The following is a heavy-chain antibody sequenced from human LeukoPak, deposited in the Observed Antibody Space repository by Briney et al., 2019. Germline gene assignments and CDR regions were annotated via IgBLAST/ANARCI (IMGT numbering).Heavy chain of an antibody. CDR1: GDIVSSNSAA. V-gene: IGHV6-1*01. J-gene: IGHJ6*04. Sequence: SQTLSLTCAISGDIVSSNSAAWNWIRQSPSRGLEWLGRTYYRSKLYNDYAVSVKSRITINPDTSKNQFSLQLNSVTPEDTAVYYCARVHRNYDILTGEYYYYGMDVWGKGTTVTVSS. D-gene: IGHD3-9*01. CDR3: ARVHRNYDILTGEYYYYGMDV. CDR2: TYYRSKLYN.